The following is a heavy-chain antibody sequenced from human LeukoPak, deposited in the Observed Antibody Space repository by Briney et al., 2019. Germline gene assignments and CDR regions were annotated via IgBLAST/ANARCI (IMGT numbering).Heavy chain of an antibody. D-gene: IGHD5-18*01. CDR2: IGTTSGAV. J-gene: IGHJ6*02. V-gene: IGHV3-48*01. Sequence: GGSLRLSCAASGFTFNAFGMNWVRQAPGKGLEWVSYIGTTSGAVYYADSVKGRFAISRDNSKNTLYLQMNSLAAEDTAIYYCARVSGTIQIWPQPFGDGMDVWGQGTTVTVSS. CDR1: GFTFNAFG. CDR3: ARVSGTIQIWPQPFGDGMDV.